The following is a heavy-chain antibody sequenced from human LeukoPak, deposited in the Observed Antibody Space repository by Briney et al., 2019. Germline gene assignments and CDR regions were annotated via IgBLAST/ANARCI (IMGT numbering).Heavy chain of an antibody. CDR1: GGSISSYY. J-gene: IGHJ6*02. CDR2: IYYSGST. CDR3: ARPLHDSSGYWDPWGMDV. Sequence: SETLSLTCTVSGGSISSYYWSWIRQPPGKGLEWIGYIYYSGSTNYNPSLKSRVTISVDTSKSQFSLKLSSVTAADTAVYYCARPLHDSSGYWDPWGMDVWGQGTTVTVSS. V-gene: IGHV4-59*08. D-gene: IGHD3-22*01.